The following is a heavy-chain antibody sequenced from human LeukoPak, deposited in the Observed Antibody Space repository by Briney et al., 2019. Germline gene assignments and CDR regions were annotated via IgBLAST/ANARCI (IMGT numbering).Heavy chain of an antibody. CDR3: ARGVDWILFDY. J-gene: IGHJ4*02. CDR2: VNREGTTS. Sequence: QPGGSLRLSCAASGFTFSTYWMHWVRQVPGKGLVWVSRVNREGTTSAYADSVKGRFTISRDNDKNTLYLQMNSLRVEDTAVYYCARGVDWILFDYWGQGTLVTVSS. V-gene: IGHV3-74*01. CDR1: GFTFSTYW. D-gene: IGHD3-9*01.